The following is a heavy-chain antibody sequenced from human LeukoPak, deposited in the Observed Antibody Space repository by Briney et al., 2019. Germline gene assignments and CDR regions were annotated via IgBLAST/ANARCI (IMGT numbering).Heavy chain of an antibody. J-gene: IGHJ4*02. CDR3: ARAAPNYDSSGHYPYYFDY. V-gene: IGHV3-53*04. CDR1: GFTVSSNY. Sequence: HAGGSLRLSCAASGFTVSSNYMSWVRQAPGKGLEWVSVIYSGGSTYYADSVKGRFTISRHNSKNTLYLQMNSLRAEDTAVYYCARAAPNYDSSGHYPYYFDYWGQGTLVTVSS. CDR2: IYSGGST. D-gene: IGHD3-22*01.